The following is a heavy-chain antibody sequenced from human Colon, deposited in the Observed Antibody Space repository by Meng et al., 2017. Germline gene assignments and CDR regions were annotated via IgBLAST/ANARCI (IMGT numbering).Heavy chain of an antibody. CDR1: GGSISSGSYY. CDR2: IYTRGDS. Sequence: SETLSLTGTVTGGSISSGSYYWSWIRQPAGKGLEWIGRIYTRGDSKYNPSLGRRVTISSDTSKNQFSLTLSSVTAADTSVYYSARSFATQNWFDPWGQGTLVTVSS. V-gene: IGHV4-61*02. D-gene: IGHD3-3*01. J-gene: IGHJ5*02. CDR3: ARSFATQNWFDP.